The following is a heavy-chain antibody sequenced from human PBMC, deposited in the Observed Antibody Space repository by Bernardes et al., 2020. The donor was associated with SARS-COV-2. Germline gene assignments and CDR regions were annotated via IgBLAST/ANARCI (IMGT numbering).Heavy chain of an antibody. D-gene: IGHD6-13*01. V-gene: IGHV1-24*01. Sequence: VKVSCKVSGYTLTELSMHWVRQAPGKGLEWMGGFDPEDGETIYAQKFQGRVTMTEDTSTDTAYMELSSLRSEDTAVYYCATRPPYYSSSWYWFDPWGQGTLVTVSS. CDR3: ATRPPYYSSSWYWFDP. CDR1: GYTLTELS. CDR2: FDPEDGET. J-gene: IGHJ5*02.